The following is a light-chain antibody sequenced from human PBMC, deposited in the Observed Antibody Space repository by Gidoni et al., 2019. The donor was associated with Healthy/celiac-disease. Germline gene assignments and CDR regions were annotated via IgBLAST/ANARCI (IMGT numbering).Light chain of an antibody. Sequence: DIHMPQSPSSLSASVGDRVTITCQASQDISNYLNWYQQKPGKAPKLLIYDASNLETGVPSRFSGSGSGTDFTFTISSLQPEDIATYYCQQYDNHPPTFGGGTKVEIK. J-gene: IGKJ4*01. CDR3: QQYDNHPPT. V-gene: IGKV1-33*01. CDR1: QDISNY. CDR2: DAS.